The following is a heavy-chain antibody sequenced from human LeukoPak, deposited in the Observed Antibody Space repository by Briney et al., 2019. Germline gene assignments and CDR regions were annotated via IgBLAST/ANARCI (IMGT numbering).Heavy chain of an antibody. CDR2: ISYGETEK. V-gene: IGHV3-33*06. CDR3: AKVHGCGRQLGYYLDY. CDR1: GFTFSNYG. J-gene: IGHJ4*01. Sequence: GRSLRLSCEAPGFTFSNYGMHWVRQPPGKGLEWVAFISYGETEKEYADSVKGRFTISRDDSKNTLFLQMDSLRGEDKVIYYSAKVHGCGRQLGYYLDYWGHGTLVTVSS. D-gene: IGHD2-15*01.